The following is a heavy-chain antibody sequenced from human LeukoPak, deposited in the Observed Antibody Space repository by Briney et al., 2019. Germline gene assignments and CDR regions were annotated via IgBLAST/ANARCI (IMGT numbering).Heavy chain of an antibody. D-gene: IGHD3-3*01. J-gene: IGHJ3*02. Sequence: SETLSLTCTVSGGSISSGGYYWSWIRQPPGKGLEWIGYIYHSGSTYYNPSLKSRVTISVDRSKIQFSLKLSSVTAADTAVYYCARVWGYDFWSPQGPGGTGRSAFDIWGQGTMVTVSS. CDR2: IYHSGST. CDR3: ARVWGYDFWSPQGPGGTGRSAFDI. V-gene: IGHV4-30-2*01. CDR1: GGSISSGGYY.